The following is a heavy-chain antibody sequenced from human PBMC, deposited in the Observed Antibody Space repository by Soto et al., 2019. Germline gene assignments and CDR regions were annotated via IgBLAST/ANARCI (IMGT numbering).Heavy chain of an antibody. D-gene: IGHD5-12*01. J-gene: IGHJ4*02. CDR2: ISWNSGSI. CDR1: GFTFDDYA. CDR3: AKGSSGYLTRLPGFDY. V-gene: IGHV3-9*01. Sequence: PGGSLRLSCAASGFTFDDYAMHWVRQAPGKGLEWVSGISWNSGSIGYADSVKGRFTISRDNAKNSLYLQMNSLRAEDTALYYCAKGSSGYLTRLPGFDYWGQGTLVTVSS.